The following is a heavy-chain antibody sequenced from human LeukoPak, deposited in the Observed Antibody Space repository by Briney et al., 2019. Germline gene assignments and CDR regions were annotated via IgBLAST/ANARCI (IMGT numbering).Heavy chain of an antibody. J-gene: IGHJ4*02. Sequence: SETLSLTCTVSRGSVSGYYWSWVRQPPGKGLEWIGYIFHSGGTRYNPSLKSRVTISEDTSKTQFSMKPSSVTAADTAVYYCARGYSYFDYWGQGILVTVSS. D-gene: IGHD5-24*01. V-gene: IGHV4-59*02. CDR3: ARGYSYFDY. CDR2: IFHSGGT. CDR1: RGSVSGYY.